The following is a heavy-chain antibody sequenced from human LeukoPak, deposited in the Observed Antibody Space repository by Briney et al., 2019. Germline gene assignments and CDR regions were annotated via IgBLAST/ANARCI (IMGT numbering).Heavy chain of an antibody. D-gene: IGHD2-15*01. CDR2: INHSGST. V-gene: IGHV4-34*01. Sequence: SETLSLTYAVYGGSFSGYYWSWIRQPPGKGLEWIGEINHSGSTNYNPSLKSRVTISVDTSKNQFSLKLSSVTAADTAVYYCAREEDNCSGGSCPLDYWGQGTLVTVSS. CDR3: AREEDNCSGGSCPLDY. CDR1: GGSFSGYY. J-gene: IGHJ4*02.